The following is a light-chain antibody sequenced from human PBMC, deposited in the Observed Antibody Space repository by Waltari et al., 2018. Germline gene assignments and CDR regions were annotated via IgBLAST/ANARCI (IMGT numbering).Light chain of an antibody. CDR3: CSYAGSTTSSVV. Sequence: QSALTQPASVSGSPGQSITISCTGSSSDVGGYSLVSWYQQHPGKAPKLRIYAVTKRPSGVSHRFPGSKSGNTASLTISGLQTEDEADYYCCSYAGSTTSSVVFGTGTKVIVL. CDR1: SSDVGGYSL. CDR2: AVT. V-gene: IGLV2-23*02. J-gene: IGLJ1*01.